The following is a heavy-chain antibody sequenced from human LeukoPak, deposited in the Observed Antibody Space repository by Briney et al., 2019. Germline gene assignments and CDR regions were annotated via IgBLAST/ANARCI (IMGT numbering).Heavy chain of an antibody. V-gene: IGHV1-24*01. Sequence: VASVKVSCKVSGYALTELSMHWVRQAPGKGLEWMGGFDPEDGETIYAQKFQGRVTMTEDTSTDTAYMELSSLRSEDTAVYYCATDFYVWGSYRSAPHPHYWGQGTLVTVSS. J-gene: IGHJ4*02. CDR2: FDPEDGET. D-gene: IGHD3-16*02. CDR3: ATDFYVWGSYRSAPHPHY. CDR1: GYALTELS.